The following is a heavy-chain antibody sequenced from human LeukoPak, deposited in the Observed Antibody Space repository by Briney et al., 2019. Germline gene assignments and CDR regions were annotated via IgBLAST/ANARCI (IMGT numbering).Heavy chain of an antibody. CDR2: INPSGGST. J-gene: IGHJ4*02. D-gene: IGHD3-22*01. V-gene: IGHV1-46*03. CDR1: GYTFTSYY. Sequence: ASVKVSCKASGYTFTSYYMHWVRQAPGQGLEWMGIINPSGGSTSYAQKFQGRVTMTTDTSTSTAYMELRSLRSDDTAVYYCARDRNQNGDYYDSLFDYWGQGTLVTVSS. CDR3: ARDRNQNGDYYDSLFDY.